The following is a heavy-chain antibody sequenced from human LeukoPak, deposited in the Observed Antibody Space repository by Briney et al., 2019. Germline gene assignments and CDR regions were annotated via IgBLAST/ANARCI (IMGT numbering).Heavy chain of an antibody. J-gene: IGHJ4*02. D-gene: IGHD6-19*01. CDR1: GFTFTDYW. CDR2: IRQDGSEK. CDR3: ARPFGNGWFLRDY. Sequence: GGSLRLSCEVSGFTFTDYWMNWVRQAPGKGPEWVASIRQDGSEKTYVDSVKGRFTISRDNAKNSLYLQMNNLRAEDTAVYYCARPFGNGWFLRDYWDRGTLVTVSS. V-gene: IGHV3-7*01.